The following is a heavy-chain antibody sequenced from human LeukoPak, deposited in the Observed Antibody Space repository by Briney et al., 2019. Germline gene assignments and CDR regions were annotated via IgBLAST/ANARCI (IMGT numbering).Heavy chain of an antibody. V-gene: IGHV3-53*01. CDR1: GFTVSSNY. CDR2: IYSGGST. D-gene: IGHD6-13*01. CDR3: ARGYSSSWYYFDY. J-gene: IGHJ4*02. Sequence: PGGSLRLSCAASGFTVSSNYMSWVRQAPGKGLEWVSVIYSGGSTYYADSGKGRLTISRDNSKNTLYLQMNSLRAEDTAVYYCARGYSSSWYYFDYWGQGTLVTVSS.